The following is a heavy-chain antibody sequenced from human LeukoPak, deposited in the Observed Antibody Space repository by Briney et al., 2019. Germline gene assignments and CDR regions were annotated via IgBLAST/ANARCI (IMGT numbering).Heavy chain of an antibody. Sequence: ASVKVSCKASGYTFTSYGISWVRQAPGQGLEWMGWISAYNGNTNYAQKLQGRVTMTTDTSTSTAYMELRSLRSDDTAVYYCAREQISSWYAHELDYWGQGTLVTVSS. V-gene: IGHV1-18*01. CDR2: ISAYNGNT. D-gene: IGHD6-13*01. CDR3: AREQISSWYAHELDY. CDR1: GYTFTSYG. J-gene: IGHJ4*02.